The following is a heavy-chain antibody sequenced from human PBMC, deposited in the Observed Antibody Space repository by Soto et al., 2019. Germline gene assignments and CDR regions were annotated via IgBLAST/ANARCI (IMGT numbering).Heavy chain of an antibody. D-gene: IGHD1-7*01. CDR2: ISYDGSNK. CDR1: GFTFSSYA. CDR3: ARDLRGGNLAFSFDY. Sequence: GGSLRLAXAASGFTFSSYAMHWVRQAPGKGLEWVAVISYDGSNKYYADSVKGRFTISRDNSKNTLYLQMNSLRAEDTAVYYCARDLRGGNLAFSFDYWGQGTLVTVSS. J-gene: IGHJ4*02. V-gene: IGHV3-30-3*01.